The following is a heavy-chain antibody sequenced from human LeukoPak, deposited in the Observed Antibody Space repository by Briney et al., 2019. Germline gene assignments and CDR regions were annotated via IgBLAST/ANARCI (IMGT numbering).Heavy chain of an antibody. D-gene: IGHD3-22*01. CDR1: GYTFTGYY. Sequence: GASVKVSCKASGYTFTGYYMHWVRQAPGQGLEWMGRINPNSGGTNYAQKFQGRVTMTRDTSISTAYMELSRLRSDDTAVYYCASPEEDYYDSSGYYYSWGQGTLVTVSS. CDR3: ASPEEDYYDSSGYYYS. J-gene: IGHJ4*02. V-gene: IGHV1-2*06. CDR2: INPNSGGT.